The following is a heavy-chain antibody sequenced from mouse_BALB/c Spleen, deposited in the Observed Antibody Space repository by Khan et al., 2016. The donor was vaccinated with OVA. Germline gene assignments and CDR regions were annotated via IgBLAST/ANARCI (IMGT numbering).Heavy chain of an antibody. CDR1: GYSFTTYY. CDR3: TRHGYVAWFTY. Sequence: VQLKQSGPELMKPGASVKISCKASGYSFTTYYIHWMMQSHGKSLEWIGYIDPFSGGTTYNQKFKGKATLTVDRSSSTAYIHLSNLTSEDSAVYYWTRHGYVAWFTYWGQGTLVTVSS. J-gene: IGHJ3*01. V-gene: IGHV1S135*01. D-gene: IGHD2-2*01. CDR2: IDPFSGGT.